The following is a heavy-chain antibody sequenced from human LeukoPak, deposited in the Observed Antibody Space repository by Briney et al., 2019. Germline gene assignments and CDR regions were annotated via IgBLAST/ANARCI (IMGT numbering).Heavy chain of an antibody. CDR1: GDSVSSINAA. Sequence: SQTLSLTCAISGDSVSSINAAWNWIRQSPSRGPQWLGRTYYRSTWGSDYAVSVRGRITISPDTSKNQFSLHLNSVTPEDTAVYYCTRASYRAFDIWGQGTMVTVSS. D-gene: IGHD2-2*01. V-gene: IGHV6-1*01. CDR3: TRASYRAFDI. J-gene: IGHJ3*02. CDR2: TYYRSTWGS.